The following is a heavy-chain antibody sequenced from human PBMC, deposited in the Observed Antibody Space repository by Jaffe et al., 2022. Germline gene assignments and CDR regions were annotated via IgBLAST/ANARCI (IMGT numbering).Heavy chain of an antibody. Sequence: EVQLVESGGGLVQPGGSLRLSCAASGFTVSSNYMSWVRQAPGKGLEWVSVIYSGGSTYYADSVKGRFTISRDNSKNTLYLQMNSLRAEDTAVYYCAREDGSGSYYVRDAFDIWGQGTMVTVSS. V-gene: IGHV3-66*02. D-gene: IGHD3-10*01. CDR1: GFTVSSNY. CDR3: AREDGSGSYYVRDAFDI. J-gene: IGHJ3*02. CDR2: IYSGGST.